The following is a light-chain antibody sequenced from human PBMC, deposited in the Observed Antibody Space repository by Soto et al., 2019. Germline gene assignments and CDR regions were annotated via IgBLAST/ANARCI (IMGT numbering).Light chain of an antibody. CDR3: CSYAGSSTFV. J-gene: IGLJ1*01. CDR1: SSDVGSYNL. V-gene: IGLV2-23*03. Sequence: QSALTQPASVSGSPGKSITISCAGSSSDVGSYNLVSWYQQHPGNAPKLIIYEGFKRPSGVSNRFSASKFGSTASLTISGLQAEDEADYYCCSYAGSSTFVFGTGTKLTVL. CDR2: EGF.